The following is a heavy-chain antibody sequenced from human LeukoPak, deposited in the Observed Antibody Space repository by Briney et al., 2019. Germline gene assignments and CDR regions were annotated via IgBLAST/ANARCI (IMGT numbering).Heavy chain of an antibody. D-gene: IGHD3-9*01. Sequence: SETLLLTCTVSGGPISSYCRSWSRQPPGKGLEWIGYINYSGSTNYNPSLKSRVTISVDTSKNQFSLKLSSVTAADTAVYYCARVNAYYDILTGNYYYYGMDVWGQGTTVTVSS. CDR2: INYSGST. CDR3: ARVNAYYDILTGNYYYYGMDV. CDR1: GGPISSYC. J-gene: IGHJ6*02. V-gene: IGHV4-59*01.